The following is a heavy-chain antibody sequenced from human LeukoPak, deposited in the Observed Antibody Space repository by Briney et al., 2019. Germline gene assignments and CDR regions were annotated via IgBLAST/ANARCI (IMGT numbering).Heavy chain of an antibody. V-gene: IGHV3-11*04. D-gene: IGHD3-16*01. CDR1: RFTFSDYY. CDR3: AREGGWRPFDY. CDR2: ISSSGSTT. Sequence: GGSLRFSCAASRFTFSDYYMSWIRQAPGKGLEWISYISSSGSTTVYADSVKGRFTISRDNAKNSLYLQMNSLRAEDTAVYYCAREGGWRPFDYWGQGTLVTVSS. J-gene: IGHJ4*02.